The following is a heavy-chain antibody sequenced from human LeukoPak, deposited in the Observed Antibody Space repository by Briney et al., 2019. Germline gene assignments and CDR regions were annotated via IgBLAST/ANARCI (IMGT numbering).Heavy chain of an antibody. Sequence: SETLSLTCAASGGSISSSNWWSWVRQPPGKGLEWIGEIYHSGSTNYNPSLKSRVTISVDTSKNQFSLKLSSVTAADTAVYYCARVLVGATPGYFDYWGQGTLVTVSS. CDR2: IYHSGST. J-gene: IGHJ4*02. CDR3: ARVLVGATPGYFDY. D-gene: IGHD1-26*01. CDR1: GGSISSSNW. V-gene: IGHV4-4*02.